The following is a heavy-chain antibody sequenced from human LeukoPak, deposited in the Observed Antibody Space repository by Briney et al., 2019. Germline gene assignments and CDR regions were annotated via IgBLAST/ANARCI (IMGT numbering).Heavy chain of an antibody. Sequence: ASVKVSCTASGYTFTSYGISWVRQAPGQGLEWMGWINPNSGGTNYAQKFQGRVTMTRDTSISTAYMELSRLRSDDTAVYYCARGRTSYFDYWGQGTLVTVSS. CDR1: GYTFTSYG. CDR2: INPNSGGT. J-gene: IGHJ4*02. CDR3: ARGRTSYFDY. V-gene: IGHV1-2*02.